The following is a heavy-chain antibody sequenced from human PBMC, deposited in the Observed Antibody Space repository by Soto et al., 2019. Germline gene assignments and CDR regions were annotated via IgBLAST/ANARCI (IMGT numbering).Heavy chain of an antibody. CDR2: IYDSGST. V-gene: IGHV4-59*08. CDR1: GGSISSYY. D-gene: IGHD3-22*01. J-gene: IGHJ4*02. Sequence: SETLSLTCTVSGGSISSYYWSWIRQPPGKGLEWIGYIYDSGSTNYNPSLKSRVTISVNTSKNQFSLKLSSVTAADTAVYYCGSYDSSGAFDYWGQGTLVTVSS. CDR3: GSYDSSGAFDY.